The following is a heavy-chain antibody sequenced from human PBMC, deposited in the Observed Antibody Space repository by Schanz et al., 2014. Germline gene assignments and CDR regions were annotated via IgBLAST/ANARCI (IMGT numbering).Heavy chain of an antibody. J-gene: IGHJ6*02. CDR1: GFTFSSYA. Sequence: EVQLLESGGGLVQPGGSLRLSCAASGFTFSSYAMSWVRQAPGKGLEWVSAISGSGETTYYADSVKGRFTISRDNSKNALYLQMNSLRAEDTAVYYCAKHLYQYNYYGMDVWGQGTTVTVSS. D-gene: IGHD2-2*02. V-gene: IGHV3-23*01. CDR3: AKHLYQYNYYGMDV. CDR2: ISGSGETT.